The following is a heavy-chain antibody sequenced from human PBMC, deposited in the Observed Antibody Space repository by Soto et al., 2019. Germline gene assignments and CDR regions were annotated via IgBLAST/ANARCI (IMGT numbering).Heavy chain of an antibody. J-gene: IGHJ5*02. V-gene: IGHV3-21*01. CDR3: ARDGSIVGATPGGNWFDP. D-gene: IGHD1-26*01. Sequence: VGSLRLSCAASGFTFSSYSMNWVRQAPGKGLEWVSSISSSSSYIYYADSVKGRFTISRDNAKNSLYLQMNSLRAEDTAVYYCARDGSIVGATPGGNWFDPWGQGTLVTVSS. CDR1: GFTFSSYS. CDR2: ISSSSSYI.